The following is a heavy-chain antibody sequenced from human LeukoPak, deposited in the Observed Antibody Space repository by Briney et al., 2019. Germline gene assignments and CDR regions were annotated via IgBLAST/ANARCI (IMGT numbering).Heavy chain of an antibody. CDR2: ISYDGSNK. D-gene: IGHD2-2*01. CDR3: AKDRYCSSASCPIDY. Sequence: PGGSLTLSCAASGFPFSRYGLHWVRQAPSKGLGWEAVISYDGSNKYYADSVKGRFTISKDNSKNTLYLQMNSLRAEDTAVYYCAKDRYCSSASCPIDYWGQGTLVTVSS. V-gene: IGHV3-30*18. J-gene: IGHJ4*02. CDR1: GFPFSRYG.